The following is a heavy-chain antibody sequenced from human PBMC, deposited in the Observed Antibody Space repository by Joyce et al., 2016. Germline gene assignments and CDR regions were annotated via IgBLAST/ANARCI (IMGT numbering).Heavy chain of an antibody. CDR3: ARIRGYDFSSSMDV. Sequence: EVQLVESGGGVVRPGGSLRLSCAASVFSFDDYGMSWVRQAPGKGLWWVSCINWNGGSTGYADSVKGRFTISRDNAKNSLYLQMNSLRAEDTALYHCARIRGYDFSSSMDVWGKGTTVTVSS. CDR1: VFSFDDYG. D-gene: IGHD5-12*01. V-gene: IGHV3-20*01. CDR2: INWNGGST. J-gene: IGHJ6*03.